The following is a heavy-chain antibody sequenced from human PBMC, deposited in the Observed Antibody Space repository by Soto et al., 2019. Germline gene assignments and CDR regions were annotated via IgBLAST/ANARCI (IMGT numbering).Heavy chain of an antibody. D-gene: IGHD5-12*01. J-gene: IGHJ4*02. CDR2: IHGSSSII. V-gene: IGHV3-48*01. Sequence: EVHLVESGGGLVQPWGFLRLSCAASGFTFSSFSRNWIRLAPGKGPEWVAYIHGSSSIIYYADSVKGRFTISRDNAKNSLFLQMNSLRAEDTAVYYCARDGRNGYDDYWGQGTQVTVSS. CDR3: ARDGRNGYDDY. CDR1: GFTFSSFS.